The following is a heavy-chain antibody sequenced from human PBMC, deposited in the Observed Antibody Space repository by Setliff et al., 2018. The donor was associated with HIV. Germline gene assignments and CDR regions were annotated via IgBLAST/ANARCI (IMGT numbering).Heavy chain of an antibody. D-gene: IGHD3-22*01. CDR3: ASRVYYYDSNNFLREEGFDP. V-gene: IGHV4-39*01. Sequence: SETLSLTCAVSGGSMRSSGYSWTWIRQPPGKGLEWIGSIYYNGITNYNPSLKSRVTVSVDTSKNQFSLNLTSVTAADSAVYYCASRVYYYDSNNFLREEGFDPWGQGTLVTV. CDR2: IYYNGIT. CDR1: GGSMRSSGYS. J-gene: IGHJ5*02.